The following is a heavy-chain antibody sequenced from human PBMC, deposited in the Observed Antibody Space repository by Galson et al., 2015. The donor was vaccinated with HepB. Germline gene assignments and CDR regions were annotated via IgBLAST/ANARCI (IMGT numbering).Heavy chain of an antibody. CDR1: GFTFSSYA. CDR2: ISGSGHKT. J-gene: IGHJ4*03. D-gene: IGHD6-13*01. V-gene: IGHV3-23*01. CDR3: AKGSKSWYEGTYLAA. Sequence: SLRLSCAASGFTFSSYAMSWVRQVPGKGLEWVADISGSGHKTKFSDSVKGRFTISREKSNNTLYLQLGSLKPEDTAVYYCAKGSKSWYEGTYLAAWGQGTLVNVSA.